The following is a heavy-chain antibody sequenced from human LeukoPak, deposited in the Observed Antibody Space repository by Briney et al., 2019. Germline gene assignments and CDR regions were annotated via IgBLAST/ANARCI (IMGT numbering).Heavy chain of an antibody. V-gene: IGHV3-21*01. CDR2: ISSRSSYI. D-gene: IGHD3-3*01. J-gene: IGHJ4*02. CDR1: GFTFSSYS. CDR3: AREGAGLRFLEFPPDY. Sequence: PGGSLRPSCAASGFTFSSYSMNWVRQAPGKGLEWVSSISSRSSYIHYADSVKGRFTISRDNAKHSLYLQMSSLRVEDTAVYYCAREGAGLRFLEFPPDYWGQGTLVTVSS.